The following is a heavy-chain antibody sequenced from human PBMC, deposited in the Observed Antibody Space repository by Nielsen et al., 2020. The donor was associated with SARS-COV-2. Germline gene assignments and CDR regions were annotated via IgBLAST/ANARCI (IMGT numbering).Heavy chain of an antibody. J-gene: IGHJ3*02. V-gene: IGHV3-23*01. CDR2: ISGSGGST. D-gene: IGHD3-22*01. CDR1: GFTFSSYA. Sequence: GESLKISCAASGFTFSSYAMSWVRQAPGKGLEWVSAISGSGGSTYYADSVKGRFTISRDNSKSTLYLQMNSLRAEDTAVYYCADQSSSGYYNDAFDIWGQGTMVTVSS. CDR3: ADQSSSGYYNDAFDI.